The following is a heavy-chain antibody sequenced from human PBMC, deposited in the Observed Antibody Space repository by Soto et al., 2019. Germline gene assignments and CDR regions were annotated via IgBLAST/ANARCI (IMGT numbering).Heavy chain of an antibody. V-gene: IGHV3-21*01. Sequence: PGWSLRLSCAASGFTFSSYSMNWVRQAPGKGLEWVSSISSSSSYIYYADSVKGRFTISRDNAKNSLYLQMNSLRAEDTAVYYWERGDTASGYDYANYYYGMDVWGQGTTGTVSS. J-gene: IGHJ6*02. CDR1: GFTFSSYS. CDR3: ERGDTASGYDYANYYYGMDV. CDR2: ISSSSSYI. D-gene: IGHD5-12*01.